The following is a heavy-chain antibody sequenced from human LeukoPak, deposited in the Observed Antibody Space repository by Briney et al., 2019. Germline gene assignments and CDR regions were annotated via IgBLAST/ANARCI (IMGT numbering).Heavy chain of an antibody. CDR3: ARQYYDILTGYFDLYYFDY. D-gene: IGHD3-9*01. CDR1: GGSISSSSYY. J-gene: IGHJ4*02. V-gene: IGHV4-39*01. CDR2: IYYSGST. Sequence: PSETLSLTCTVSGGSISSSSYYWGWIRQPPGKGLEWIGSIYYSGSTYYNPSLKSRVTISVDTSKNQFSLKLSSVTAADTAVYYCARQYYDILTGYFDLYYFDYWGQGTLVTVSS.